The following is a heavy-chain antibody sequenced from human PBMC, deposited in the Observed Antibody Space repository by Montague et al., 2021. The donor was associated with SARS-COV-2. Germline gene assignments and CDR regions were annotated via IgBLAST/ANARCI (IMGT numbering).Heavy chain of an antibody. Sequence: ETLSLTCSVSGGSISSYYWSWIRQSPGKGLEWIGYIFHSGITDYNPSLKNRVTISVDMSKNQFSLQLNSVTAADSAVYYCARTEYNWNDWFDPWGQGTLVTVSS. CDR2: IFHSGIT. CDR1: GGSISSYY. V-gene: IGHV4-59*13. J-gene: IGHJ5*02. CDR3: ARTEYNWNDWFDP. D-gene: IGHD1-20*01.